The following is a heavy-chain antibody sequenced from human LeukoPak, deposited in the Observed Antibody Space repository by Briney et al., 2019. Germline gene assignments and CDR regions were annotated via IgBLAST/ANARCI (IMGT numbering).Heavy chain of an antibody. D-gene: IGHD1-1*01. CDR2: INTSTGNP. J-gene: IGHJ3*02. CDR3: ARDFSSSNWNRDDTFDI. V-gene: IGHV7-4-1*02. Sequence: ASVKVSCKASGYTFTSYAMNWVRQAPGQGLEWMGRINTSTGNPTYAQGFTGRFVFSLDTSVSTAYLQISSLKAEDTAVYYCARDFSSSNWNRDDTFDIWGQGTMVTVSS. CDR1: GYTFTSYA.